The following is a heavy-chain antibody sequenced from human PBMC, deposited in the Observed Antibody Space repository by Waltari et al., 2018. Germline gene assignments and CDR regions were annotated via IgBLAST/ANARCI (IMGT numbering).Heavy chain of an antibody. Sequence: EVQLVESGGGLVKPGGSLRLSCAASGFTFSSYSMNWVRQAPGKGREGVSSIRSSRSYIYYADSVKGRFTISRDNAKNSLYLQMNSLRAEDTAVYYCARARGTIFGVDPLWGQGTLVTVSS. CDR3: ARARGTIFGVDPL. J-gene: IGHJ4*02. CDR1: GFTFSSYS. V-gene: IGHV3-21*01. D-gene: IGHD3-3*01. CDR2: IRSSRSYI.